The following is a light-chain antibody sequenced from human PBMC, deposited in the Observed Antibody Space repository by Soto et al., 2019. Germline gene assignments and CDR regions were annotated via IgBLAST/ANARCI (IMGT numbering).Light chain of an antibody. J-gene: IGKJ2*01. Sequence: EIVMTQSPATLSVSPGERATLSCWASQSVNSDLAWYQQKPGQAPRLLIYGASTRATGIPARFSGSGSGTDFTLTISRLQSEDFAVYYCQQYNNWPPYTLGQGTKVDIK. CDR3: QQYNNWPPYT. CDR2: GAS. CDR1: QSVNSD. V-gene: IGKV3-15*01.